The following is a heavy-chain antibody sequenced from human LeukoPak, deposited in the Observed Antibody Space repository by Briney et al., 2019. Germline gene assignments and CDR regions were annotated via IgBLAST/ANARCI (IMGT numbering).Heavy chain of an antibody. V-gene: IGHV1-2*02. J-gene: IGHJ4*02. D-gene: IGHD1/OR15-1a*01. CDR1: GYTFTGYY. CDR2: INPNSGGT. Sequence: ASVEVSCKASGYTFTGYYMHWVRQAPGQGLEWMGWINPNSGGTNYAQKFQGRVAMTGDTSTSTVYMELSSLRSEDTAVYYCAGALDQAFDSWGQGTLVTVSS. CDR3: AGALDQAFDS.